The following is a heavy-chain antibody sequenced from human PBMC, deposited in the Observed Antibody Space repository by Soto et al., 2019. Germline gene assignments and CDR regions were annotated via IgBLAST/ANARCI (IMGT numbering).Heavy chain of an antibody. J-gene: IGHJ3*02. V-gene: IGHV4-4*02. CDR3: ARLRIAAAGTEKHDAFDI. D-gene: IGHD6-13*01. CDR1: GGSISSSNW. CDR2: IYHSGST. Sequence: QVQLQESGPGLVKPSGTLSLTCAVSGGSISSSNWWSWVRQPPGKGLEWIGEIYHSGSTNYNPSLKSRVTISVDKSKNQFSLKLSSVTAADTAVYYCARLRIAAAGTEKHDAFDIWGQGTMVTVSS.